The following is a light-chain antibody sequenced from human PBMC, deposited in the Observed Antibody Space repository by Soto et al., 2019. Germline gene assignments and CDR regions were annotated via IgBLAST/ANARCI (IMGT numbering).Light chain of an antibody. CDR3: ETWDSNIRV. J-gene: IGLJ2*01. Sequence: QAVVTQSSSASASLGSSVKLTCTLSSGHRSYIIAWHQQQPGKAPRYLMKLEGSGSYNKGSGVPDRFSGSSSGADRYLTMSNLRSEDEADYYCETWDSNIRVFGGGTKLTVL. CDR1: SGHRSYI. V-gene: IGLV4-60*03. CDR2: LEGSGSY.